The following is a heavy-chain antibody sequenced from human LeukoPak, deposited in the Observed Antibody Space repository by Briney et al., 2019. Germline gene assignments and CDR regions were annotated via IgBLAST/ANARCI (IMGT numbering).Heavy chain of an antibody. J-gene: IGHJ4*02. D-gene: IGHD6-19*01. CDR2: IYSGGGT. CDR3: ARGQGSTSAWYFDY. V-gene: IGHV3-53*01. CDR1: GFTVSSNY. Sequence: PGGSLRLSCAASGFTVSSNYMDWVRQAPGKGLEWVSFIYSGGGTYYADSVKGRFTISRDNSKNTLSLQMNNLRAEDTAVCYCARGQGSTSAWYFDYWGQGTLVTVSS.